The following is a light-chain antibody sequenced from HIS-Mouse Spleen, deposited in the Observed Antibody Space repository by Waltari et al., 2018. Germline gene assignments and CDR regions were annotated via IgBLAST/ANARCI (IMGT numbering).Light chain of an antibody. CDR2: LGS. J-gene: IGKJ1*01. V-gene: IGKV2-28*01. CDR1: PSLLHSNGYNY. Sequence: DIVMTQSPLSLPVTPGEPASISCRSSPSLLHSNGYNYLDWYLQKAGQSPQLLIYLGSNRASGVPDRFSGSGSGTDFTLKISRVEAEDVGVYYCMQALQTPTFGQGTKVEIK. CDR3: MQALQTPT.